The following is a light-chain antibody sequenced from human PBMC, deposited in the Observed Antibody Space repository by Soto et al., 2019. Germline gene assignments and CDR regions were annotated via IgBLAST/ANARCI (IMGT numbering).Light chain of an antibody. CDR3: QQSYSSPIT. CDR2: DAS. J-gene: IGKJ5*01. CDR1: QNINSW. Sequence: DIQMTQSPSTLSASVGDRVTITCRASQNINSWLAWYQQKPGKAPNLLIYDASTLESGVPSRFSGSGSGTDFTLTISSLQPEDFVTYYCQQSYSSPITFGQGTRLEIK. V-gene: IGKV1-5*01.